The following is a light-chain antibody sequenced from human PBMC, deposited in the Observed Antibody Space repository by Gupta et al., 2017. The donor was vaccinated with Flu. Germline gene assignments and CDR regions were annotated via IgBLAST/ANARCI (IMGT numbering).Light chain of an antibody. CDR2: STD. V-gene: IGLV8-61*01. J-gene: IGLJ3*02. CDR3: LLSHGPGLHWV. CDR1: SGSVVADNN. Sequence: VTITSGLSSGSVVADNNPAWYRQIPGQHPRTLLVSTDRRSSGVTDRFSCFILGDNAAPLIIGAQADEEAVDYCLLSHGPGLHWVFGGGTRLTVL.